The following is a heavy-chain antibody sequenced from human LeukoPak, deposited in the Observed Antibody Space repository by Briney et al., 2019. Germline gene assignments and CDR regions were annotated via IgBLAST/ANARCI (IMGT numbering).Heavy chain of an antibody. D-gene: IGHD1-26*01. CDR1: GYTFSSFG. CDR3: TRDPPVGPSYYYYYMDV. V-gene: IGHV1-18*01. J-gene: IGHJ6*03. CDR2: ISAYNGNT. Sequence: ASVKVSCKTSGYTFSSFGISWVRQAPGQGLEWMAWISAYNGNTNYAQKFRGRVTVTIDTSTTTAYMELRSLRSDDTAVYYCTRDPPVGPSYYYYYMDVWGKGTTVTVFS.